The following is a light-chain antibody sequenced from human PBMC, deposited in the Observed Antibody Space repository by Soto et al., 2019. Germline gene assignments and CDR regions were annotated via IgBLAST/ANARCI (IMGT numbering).Light chain of an antibody. Sequence: DIQMTQSPSTLSASVGDRVTITCRASQSIDSSLAWYQQKTRKGPKLLIYDASTLESGVPSRFSGSGLGTEFALTISSLQPDDFATFYCQQYNSYGTFGQGTKLEI. CDR3: QQYNSYGT. J-gene: IGKJ2*01. CDR2: DAS. V-gene: IGKV1-5*01. CDR1: QSIDSS.